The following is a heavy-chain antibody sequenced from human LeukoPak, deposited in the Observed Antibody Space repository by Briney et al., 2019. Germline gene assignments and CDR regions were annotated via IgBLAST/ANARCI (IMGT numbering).Heavy chain of an antibody. J-gene: IGHJ6*04. CDR1: GFTFSSYS. D-gene: IGHD3-16*02. Sequence: GGSLRLSCAASGFTFSSYSMNWVRQAPGKGLEWVSSISSSSSYIYYADSVKGRFTISRDNAKNSLYLQMNSLRAEDTAVYYCAREGSRLGELSLYPYYYGMDVWGKGTTATVSS. CDR3: AREGSRLGELSLYPYYYGMDV. CDR2: ISSSSSYI. V-gene: IGHV3-21*01.